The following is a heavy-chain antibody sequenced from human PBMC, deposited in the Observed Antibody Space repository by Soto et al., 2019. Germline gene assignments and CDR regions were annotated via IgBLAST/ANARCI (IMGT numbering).Heavy chain of an antibody. V-gene: IGHV1-8*02. CDR1: GYTFTSYD. D-gene: IGHD2-15*01. CDR3: ARGPGSWCAWEGDDAFDI. Sequence: ASVKVSCKASGYTFTSYDINWVRQATGQGLEWMGWMNPNSGNTGYAQKFQGRVTMTRNTSISTAYMELSSLRSEDTAVYYCARGPGSWCAWEGDDAFDIWGQGTMVTVSS. CDR2: MNPNSGNT. J-gene: IGHJ3*02.